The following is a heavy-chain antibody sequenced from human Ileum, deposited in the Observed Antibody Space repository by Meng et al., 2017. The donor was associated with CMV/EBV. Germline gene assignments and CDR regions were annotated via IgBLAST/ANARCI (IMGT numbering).Heavy chain of an antibody. Sequence: SGFTFSNFGIHWVRQAPGKGLEWVALISYDGSKKYYADSVKGRFTISRDNSKNTVFLQMDSLRAEDTAVFYCAKDWYGSDSYLFDYWGQGTLVTVSS. J-gene: IGHJ4*02. CDR2: ISYDGSKK. CDR3: AKDWYGSDSYLFDY. D-gene: IGHD3-10*01. V-gene: IGHV3-30*18. CDR1: GFTFSNFG.